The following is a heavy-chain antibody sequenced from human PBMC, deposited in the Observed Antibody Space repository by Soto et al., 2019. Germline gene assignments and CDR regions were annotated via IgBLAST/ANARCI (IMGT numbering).Heavy chain of an antibody. CDR3: AGASYYSNYADVDYCYGMDV. V-gene: IGHV1-69*12. Sequence: QVQLVQSGAEVKKPGSSVKVSCKASGGTFSSYAISWVRQAPGQGLEWMGGIIPIFGTANYAQKFQGRVTITADESTSTAYMELSSQGSENTAVYYCAGASYYSNYADVDYCYGMDVWGQWTMVTVSS. CDR1: GGTFSSYA. J-gene: IGHJ6*02. CDR2: IIPIFGTA. D-gene: IGHD4-4*01.